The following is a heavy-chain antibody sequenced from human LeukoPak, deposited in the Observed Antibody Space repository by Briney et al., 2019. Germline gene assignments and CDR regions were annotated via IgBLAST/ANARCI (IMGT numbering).Heavy chain of an antibody. CDR3: ARESITGDRDFDY. V-gene: IGHV3-48*01. Sequence: RTGGSLRLSCAASGFSFSGYSMNWIRQAPGRGLEWISYISSGSRTIFYADSVKGRFSISRDNAKNSLYLLMDSLRADDTAVYYCARESITGDRDFDYWGQGTLITVSS. D-gene: IGHD7-27*01. CDR1: GFSFSGYS. J-gene: IGHJ4*02. CDR2: ISSGSRTI.